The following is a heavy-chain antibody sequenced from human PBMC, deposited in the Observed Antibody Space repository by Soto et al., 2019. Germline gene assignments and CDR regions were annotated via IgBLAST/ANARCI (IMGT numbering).Heavy chain of an antibody. CDR1: GFTFSTYS. V-gene: IGHV3-21*01. Sequence: GGSLRLSCAASGFTFSTYSMNWVRQAPGKGLEWVSSISGSGNYTHYADFLRGRFTISRDNAKTSLYLQMNSLRAEDTAVYYCARSRSGAVADSFDFWGQGTLVTVSS. CDR3: ARSRSGAVADSFDF. D-gene: IGHD3-10*01. J-gene: IGHJ4*02. CDR2: ISGSGNYT.